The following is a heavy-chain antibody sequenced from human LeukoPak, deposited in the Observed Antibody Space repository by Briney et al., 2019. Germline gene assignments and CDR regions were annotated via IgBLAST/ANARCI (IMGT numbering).Heavy chain of an antibody. CDR2: IIPILGIA. J-gene: IGHJ4*02. V-gene: IGHV1-69*04. Sequence: ASVKVSCKASGGTFSSYAISWVRQAPGQGLEWMGRIIPILGIANYAQKFQGRVTITADKSTSTAYMELSSLRSEDAAVYYCARVVVAGWSPPIDYWGQGTLVTVSS. CDR1: GGTFSSYA. D-gene: IGHD2-15*01. CDR3: ARVVVAGWSPPIDY.